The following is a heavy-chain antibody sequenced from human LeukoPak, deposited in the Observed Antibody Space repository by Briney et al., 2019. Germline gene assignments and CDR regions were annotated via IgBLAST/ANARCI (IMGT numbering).Heavy chain of an antibody. D-gene: IGHD6-19*01. J-gene: IGHJ4*02. CDR1: GYTLTELS. Sequence: RASVKVSCKVSGYTLTELSMHWVRQAPGKGLEWMGGIIPIFGTANYAQKFQGRVTITADESTSTAYMELSSLRSEDTAVYYCAREGIAVAGLGYWGQGTLVTVSS. V-gene: IGHV1-69*13. CDR2: IIPIFGTA. CDR3: AREGIAVAGLGY.